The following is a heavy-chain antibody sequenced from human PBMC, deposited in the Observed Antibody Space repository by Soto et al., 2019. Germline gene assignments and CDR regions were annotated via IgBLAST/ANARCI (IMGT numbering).Heavy chain of an antibody. CDR3: ARDYGDY. D-gene: IGHD4-17*01. CDR2: ISSSSTI. J-gene: IGHJ4*02. CDR1: GFTFSSYS. Sequence: GGSLRLSCAASGFTFSSYSMNWVRQAPGKGLEWVSYISSSSTIYYADSVKGRFTISRDNAKNSLYLQMNSLRAEDTAVYYCARDYGDYWGQGTLVTVSS. V-gene: IGHV3-48*01.